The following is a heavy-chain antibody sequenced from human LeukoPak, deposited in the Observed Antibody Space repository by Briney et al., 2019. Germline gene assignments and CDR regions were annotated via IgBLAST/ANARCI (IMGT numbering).Heavy chain of an antibody. CDR2: ISYDGSNT. CDR3: AREEYISASSYYFDY. V-gene: IGHV3-30-3*01. Sequence: GRSLRLSCAGSGFTFSTYAIHWVRQAPGKGLEWVADISYDGSNTFYADSVKGRFTISRDNSKNTLYLQMNSLRPEDTAFYYCAREEYISASSYYFDYWGQGTLVTVSS. CDR1: GFTFSTYA. D-gene: IGHD3-22*01. J-gene: IGHJ4*02.